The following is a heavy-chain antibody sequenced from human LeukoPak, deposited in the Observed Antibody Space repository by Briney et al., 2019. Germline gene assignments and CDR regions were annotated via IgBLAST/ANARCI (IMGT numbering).Heavy chain of an antibody. CDR2: IYHSGST. Sequence: PSQTLSLTGAVSGGSISSGGYSWSWIRQPPGKGLEWIGYIYHSGSTYYNPSLKSRVTISVDRSKNQFSLKLSSVTAADTAVYYCASSNYYDSSGYYHWGQGTLVTVSS. D-gene: IGHD3-22*01. CDR3: ASSNYYDSSGYYH. J-gene: IGHJ4*02. V-gene: IGHV4-30-2*02. CDR1: GGSISSGGYS.